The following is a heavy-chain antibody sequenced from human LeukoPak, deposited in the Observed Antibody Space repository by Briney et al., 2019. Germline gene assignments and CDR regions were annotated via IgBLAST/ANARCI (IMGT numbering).Heavy chain of an antibody. CDR2: ISWSGGST. J-gene: IGHJ4*02. Sequence: VXXVPXXGLEWVSGISWSGGSTGYADPLRGRLTISRDNAKNSLYLQMDSLRAEDTALYYCARAPITSPFYFDYWGQGTLVTVSS. D-gene: IGHD2-2*01. CDR3: ARAPITSPFYFDY. V-gene: IGHV3-20*03.